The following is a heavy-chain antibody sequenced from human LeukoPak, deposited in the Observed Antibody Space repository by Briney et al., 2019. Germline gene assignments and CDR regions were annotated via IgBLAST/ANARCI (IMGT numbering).Heavy chain of an antibody. Sequence: SVKVSCKASGGTFSSYAISWVRQAPGQGLEWMGGIIPIFGTANYAQKFQGRVTITADESTSTAYMELSSLRSEDTAVYYCARSRYRDYEANRFDPWGQGTLVTVSS. D-gene: IGHD4-17*01. J-gene: IGHJ5*02. CDR1: GGTFSSYA. CDR3: ARSRYRDYEANRFDP. CDR2: IIPIFGTA. V-gene: IGHV1-69*13.